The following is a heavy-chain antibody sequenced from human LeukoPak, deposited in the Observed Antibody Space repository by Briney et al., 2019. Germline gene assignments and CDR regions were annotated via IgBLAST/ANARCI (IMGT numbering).Heavy chain of an antibody. V-gene: IGHV4-61*08. CDR1: GGSISSGDFY. CDR3: ARHHGAYYYGMDV. J-gene: IGHJ6*02. Sequence: SETLSLTCIVSGGSISSGDFYWSWIRQPPGKGLEWIGYIYYSGSTNYNPSLKSRVTISVDTSKNQFSLKLSSVTAADTAVYYCARHHGAYYYGMDVWGQGTTVTVSS. CDR2: IYYSGST. D-gene: IGHD1-26*01.